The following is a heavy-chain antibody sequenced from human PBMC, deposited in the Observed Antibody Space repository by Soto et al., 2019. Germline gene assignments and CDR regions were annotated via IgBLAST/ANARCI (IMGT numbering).Heavy chain of an antibody. CDR3: VRGPYNYNSRYFDY. Sequence: TLSLTCTVSGGSFSGYFWTWIRQPPGKGLEWLAEINHSGITNYNPSVESRVSMSVDTSKNQFSLRLYSVTAADTAVYYCVRGPYNYNSRYFDYWGQGTLVTVSS. D-gene: IGHD1-1*01. CDR1: GGSFSGYF. V-gene: IGHV4-34*01. J-gene: IGHJ4*02. CDR2: INHSGIT.